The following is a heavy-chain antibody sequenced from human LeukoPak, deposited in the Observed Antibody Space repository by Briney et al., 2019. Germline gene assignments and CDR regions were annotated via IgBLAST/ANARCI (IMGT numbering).Heavy chain of an antibody. V-gene: IGHV6-1*01. Sequence: SQTLSLTCAISGYSVSSNSAAWNWIRQSPSRGLEWLGRTYYRSQWFDDYAPSVRSRITISADTSKNQFSLQLNSVTPDDTAVYFCARGPQLVGYYYIDVWGKGTTVTVSS. J-gene: IGHJ6*03. D-gene: IGHD6-13*01. CDR3: ARGPQLVGYYYIDV. CDR1: GYSVSSNSAA. CDR2: TYYRSQWFD.